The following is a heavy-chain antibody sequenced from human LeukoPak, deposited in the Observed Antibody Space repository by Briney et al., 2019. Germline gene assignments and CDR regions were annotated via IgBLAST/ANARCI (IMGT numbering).Heavy chain of an antibody. V-gene: IGHV3-43D*03. D-gene: IGHD6-19*01. CDR3: ARATSSAWYYFDY. CDR2: IRWDGGST. Sequence: PGGSLRLSCAASGFTFSSYSMNWVRQAPGKGLEWVSLIRWDGGSTYYADSVKGRFTISRDNSKNSLYLQMNSLTPEDTALYYCARATSSAWYYFDYWGQGTLVIVSS. CDR1: GFTFSSYS. J-gene: IGHJ4*02.